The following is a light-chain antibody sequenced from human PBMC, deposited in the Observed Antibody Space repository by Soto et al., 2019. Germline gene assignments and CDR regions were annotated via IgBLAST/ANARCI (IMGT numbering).Light chain of an antibody. V-gene: IGLV7-46*01. CDR2: DTN. J-gene: IGLJ1*01. Sequence: QTVVTQEPSLTVSPGGTVTLTCGSSTGAVTSGHYPHWFQQKSGQAPRTLIYDTNNRHSWTPARFSGSLLGGKGALTLSDAQPEDEADYYCLLIYPGVGEVLGTGTKLTVL. CDR3: LLIYPGVGEV. CDR1: TGAVTSGHY.